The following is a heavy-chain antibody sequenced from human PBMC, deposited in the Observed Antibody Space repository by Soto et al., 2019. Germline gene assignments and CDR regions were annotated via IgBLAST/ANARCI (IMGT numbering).Heavy chain of an antibody. CDR1: GGTFISYA. J-gene: IGHJ4*02. CDR3: ARVTYYDFWSGYSTQTYYFDY. Sequence: GASVKVSCKASGGTFISYAISWVRQAPGQGLEWMGGIIPIFGTANYAQKFQGRVTITADESTSTAYMELSSLRSEDTAVYYCARVTYYDFWSGYSTQTYYFDYWGQGTLVTVSS. V-gene: IGHV1-69*13. CDR2: IIPIFGTA. D-gene: IGHD3-3*01.